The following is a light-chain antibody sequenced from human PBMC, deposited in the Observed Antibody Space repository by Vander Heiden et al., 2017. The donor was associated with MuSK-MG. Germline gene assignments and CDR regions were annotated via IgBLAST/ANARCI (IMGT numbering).Light chain of an antibody. CDR3: MQGLQTPYT. CDR1: QSLLHSNGYTY. Sequence: DIVMTQSPLSLPVTPGEPASISCRSSQSLLHSNGYTYLDWYLQKPGQSPQVLIYLGSNRASGVPDRFSGSGSGTDFTLKISRVEAEDVGVYYCMQGLQTPYTFGQGTMLEIK. J-gene: IGKJ2*01. V-gene: IGKV2-28*01. CDR2: LGS.